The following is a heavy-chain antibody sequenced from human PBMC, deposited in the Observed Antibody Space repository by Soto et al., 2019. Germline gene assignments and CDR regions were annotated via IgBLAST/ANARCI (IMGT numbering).Heavy chain of an antibody. J-gene: IGHJ6*02. Sequence: SETLSLTCSVSGCSVSSSDFYWGWIRQPAGKGLEWIGTIYYSGSTYYNPALKSRVTISVDTSKNQFSLKLRYVTAADTAVYYCARRVDAPPYFGMDVWGQGTTVTVSS. V-gene: IGHV4-39*01. CDR1: GCSVSSSDFY. D-gene: IGHD3-9*01. CDR3: ARRVDAPPYFGMDV. CDR2: IYYSGST.